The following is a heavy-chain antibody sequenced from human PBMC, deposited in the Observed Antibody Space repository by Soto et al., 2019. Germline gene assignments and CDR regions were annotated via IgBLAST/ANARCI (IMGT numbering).Heavy chain of an antibody. CDR3: AREALEDDAFDI. J-gene: IGHJ3*02. CDR1: GGPISSDDYY. V-gene: IGHV4-30-4*01. CDR2: IYYSGST. D-gene: IGHD3-16*02. Sequence: QVQLQESGPGLVKPSQTLSLTCTVSGGPISSDDYYWTWIRQPPGKGREWIGYIYYSGSTYYNPSLKSRLTISVDTSKNQLSLKLSSVTAADTAVYYCAREALEDDAFDIWGQGTMVTVSS.